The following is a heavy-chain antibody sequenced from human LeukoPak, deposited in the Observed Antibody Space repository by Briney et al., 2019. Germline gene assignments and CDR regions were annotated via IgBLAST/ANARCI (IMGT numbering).Heavy chain of an antibody. Sequence: GGSLGFSGAAPDLTFSGFAMSWVRQAPPRGLKGVSSLRGDGETFYADSVKGRFTLSRDGSRNTVYLQMNNLRVEDTAVYFCAKASWVSSADAVLWGQGTLVTVSS. D-gene: IGHD3-16*01. V-gene: IGHV3-23*01. CDR3: AKASWVSSADAVL. CDR1: DLTFSGFA. CDR2: LRGDGET. J-gene: IGHJ4*02.